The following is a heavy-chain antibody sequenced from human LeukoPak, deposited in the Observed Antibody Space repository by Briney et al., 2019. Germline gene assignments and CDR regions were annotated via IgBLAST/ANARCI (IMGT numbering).Heavy chain of an antibody. CDR1: GVSSSSYN. D-gene: IGHD6-19*01. J-gene: IGHJ2*01. CDR3: AGHDEGSGWYRSYIDL. CDR2: ISTSGST. V-gene: IGHV4-4*09. Sequence: SETLSLTCTVSGVSSSSYNCSWLRQPPGKGLEWIGYISTSGSTDYRPSLKSRVTISVDRSKNQCSLNLSSVAAADTAVYYCAGHDEGSGWYRSYIDLWGRGTLVIVAS.